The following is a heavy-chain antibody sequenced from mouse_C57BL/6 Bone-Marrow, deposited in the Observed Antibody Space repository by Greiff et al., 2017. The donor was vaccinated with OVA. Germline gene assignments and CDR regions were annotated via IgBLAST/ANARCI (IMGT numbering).Heavy chain of an antibody. CDR2: IDPSDSYT. CDR3: EIGVSITTVDY. D-gene: IGHD1-1*01. Sequence: QVQLQQPGAELVMPGASVKLSCKASGYTFTSYWMHWVKQRPGQGLEWIGEIDPSDSYTNYNQKFKGKSTLTVDKSSSTAYMQLSSLTSEDSAVYYCEIGVSITTVDYWGQGTTLTVAS. CDR1: GYTFTSYW. V-gene: IGHV1-69*01. J-gene: IGHJ2*01.